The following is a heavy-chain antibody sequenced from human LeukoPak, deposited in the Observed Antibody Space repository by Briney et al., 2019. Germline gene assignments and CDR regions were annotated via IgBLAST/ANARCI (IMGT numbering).Heavy chain of an antibody. CDR3: ARDFHGSGSYPWFDP. J-gene: IGHJ5*02. D-gene: IGHD3-10*01. V-gene: IGHV3-30-3*01. CDR2: ISYDGSNK. Sequence: GGSLRLSCAASGFTFSSYAMHWVRQAPGKGLEWVAVISYDGSNKYYADSVKGRFTISRDNSKNTLYLQMNGLRAEDTAVYYCARDFHGSGSYPWFDPWGQGTLVTVSS. CDR1: GFTFSSYA.